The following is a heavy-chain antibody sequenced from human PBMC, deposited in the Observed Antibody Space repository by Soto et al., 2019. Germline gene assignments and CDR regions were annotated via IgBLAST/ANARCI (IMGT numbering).Heavy chain of an antibody. Sequence: GSLRLSCAGSALTASKNYMSWVRQPPGKGLEWVSVIYSGGTTYYADSVKDRFSISRDNSKSTLYLQMDNLRAGDTAVYYCARGGSGSDWDYYGMDVWGQGTTVTVSS. CDR2: IYSGGTT. D-gene: IGHD3-10*01. CDR3: ARGGSGSDWDYYGMDV. J-gene: IGHJ6*02. V-gene: IGHV3-66*01. CDR1: ALTASKNY.